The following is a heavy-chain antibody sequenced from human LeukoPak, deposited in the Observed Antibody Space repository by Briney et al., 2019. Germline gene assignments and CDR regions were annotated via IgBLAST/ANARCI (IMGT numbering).Heavy chain of an antibody. D-gene: IGHD3-22*01. CDR2: INYSGST. J-gene: IGHJ4*02. Sequence: PSETLSLTCTVSGGSISNYYWNWIRQPPGRGLEWIGYINYSGSTNYNPSLKSRVTISVDTSKNQFSLKLSSVTAADTAVYYCARGITMIVVVDRGQGTLVSVSS. CDR1: GGSISNYY. CDR3: ARGITMIVVVD. V-gene: IGHV4-59*01.